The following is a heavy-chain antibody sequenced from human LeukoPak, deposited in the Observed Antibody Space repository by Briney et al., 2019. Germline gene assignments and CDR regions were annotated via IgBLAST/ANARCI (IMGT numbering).Heavy chain of an antibody. Sequence: GGSLRLSCAASGFTFSSYAMHWVRQAPGKGLEWVAVISYDGSNKYYADSVKGRFTISRDNSKNTLYLQVNSLRAEDTAVYYCARGTAMGLIYFDYWGQGTLVTVSS. D-gene: IGHD5-18*01. V-gene: IGHV3-30-3*01. CDR1: GFTFSSYA. CDR2: ISYDGSNK. J-gene: IGHJ4*02. CDR3: ARGTAMGLIYFDY.